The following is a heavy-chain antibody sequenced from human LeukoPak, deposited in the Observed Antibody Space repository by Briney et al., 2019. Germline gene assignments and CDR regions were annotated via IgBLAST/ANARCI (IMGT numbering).Heavy chain of an antibody. V-gene: IGHV4-59*01. J-gene: IGHJ6*02. D-gene: IGHD3-16*01. CDR2: IYYSGST. CDR3: ARDFMTYYGMDV. CDR1: GGSISSYY. Sequence: SETLSLTCTVSGGSISSYYWSWIRQPPGKGLEWIGCIYYSGSTNYNPSLKSRVTISVDTSKNQFSLKLSSVTAEDTAVYYCARDFMTYYGMDVWGQGTTVTVSS.